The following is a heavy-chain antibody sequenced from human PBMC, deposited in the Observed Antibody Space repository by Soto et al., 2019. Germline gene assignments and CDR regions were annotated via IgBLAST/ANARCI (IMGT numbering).Heavy chain of an antibody. CDR3: ARGGYSYGYYYYYGMDV. CDR2: ISAYNGNT. V-gene: IGHV1-18*04. D-gene: IGHD5-18*01. Sequence: ASVKVSCKASGYTFTSYGISWVRQAPGQGLEWMGWISAYNGNTNYAQKLQGRVTMTTDTSTSTAYMELRSLRSDDTAVYYCARGGYSYGYYYYYGMDVWGLWTTVTVSS. CDR1: GYTFTSYG. J-gene: IGHJ6*02.